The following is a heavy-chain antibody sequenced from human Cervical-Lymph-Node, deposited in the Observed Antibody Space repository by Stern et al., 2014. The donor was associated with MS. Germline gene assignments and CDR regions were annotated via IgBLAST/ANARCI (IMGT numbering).Heavy chain of an antibody. Sequence: QVQLQESGPGLVKPSETLSLTCTVSGGSVTSSAYYWGWIRQPPGKGLEWIGNIYYSGSTYYNPSLKGRVTIYVDTSKNHFSLKLTSLTAADTAVYYCASPGFGESFYFDYWGRGTRVTVSS. J-gene: IGHJ4*02. CDR3: ASPGFGESFYFDY. CDR1: GGSVTSSAYY. V-gene: IGHV4-39*01. D-gene: IGHD3-10*01. CDR2: IYYSGST.